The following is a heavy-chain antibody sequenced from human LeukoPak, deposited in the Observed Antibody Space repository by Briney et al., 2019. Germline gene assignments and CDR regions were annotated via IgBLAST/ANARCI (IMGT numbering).Heavy chain of an antibody. J-gene: IGHJ4*02. V-gene: IGHV3-23*01. CDR3: AKESGIVPAALNNGYFDY. CDR1: GFTFSSYA. D-gene: IGHD2-2*01. CDR2: ISGSGAST. Sequence: SGGSLRLSCAASGFTFSSYAMNWVRQTPGKGLEWVSAISGSGASTFYADSVKGRFTISRDNSKNTLHLEMNSLRVEDTAIYYCAKESGIVPAALNNGYFDYWGLGTLVIVSS.